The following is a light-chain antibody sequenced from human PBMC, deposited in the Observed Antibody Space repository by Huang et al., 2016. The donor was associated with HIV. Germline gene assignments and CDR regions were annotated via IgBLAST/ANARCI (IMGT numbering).Light chain of an antibody. V-gene: IGKV4-1*01. CDR3: HQYYRTPLT. CDR1: QSVLYSSSNKNY. CDR2: GAS. J-gene: IGKJ4*01. Sequence: DIVMTQSPDSLAVSLGERAIINCKSSQSVLYSSSNKNYLAWYQQKPGQPPKLLIYGASTRQSGVPDRVSGSGSGTDFTLSISSLQAEDVAVYYCHQYYRTPLTFGGGTKVEIK.